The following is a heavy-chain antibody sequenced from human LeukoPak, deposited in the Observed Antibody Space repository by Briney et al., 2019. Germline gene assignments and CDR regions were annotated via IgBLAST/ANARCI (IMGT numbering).Heavy chain of an antibody. V-gene: IGHV1-2*02. Sequence: ASVKVSCKASGYTFTGYYMHWVRQAPGQGLEWMGCINPNSGGTKYAQKFQGGVTLTRDTSISTAYMERSRLRSDDTAVYYCARGETVYGGAIVYWGQGTLVTVSS. J-gene: IGHJ4*02. CDR1: GYTFTGYY. CDR3: ARGETVYGGAIVY. CDR2: INPNSGGT. D-gene: IGHD3-16*02.